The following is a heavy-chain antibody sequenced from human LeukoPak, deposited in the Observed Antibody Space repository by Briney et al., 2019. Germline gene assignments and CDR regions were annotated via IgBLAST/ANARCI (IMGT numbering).Heavy chain of an antibody. CDR2: ISSSSSYI. V-gene: IGHV3-21*01. Sequence: GGSLRLSCAASGFTFSNYAMNWVRQAPGKGLEWVSSISSSSSYIYYADSVKGRFTISRDNAKNSLYLQMNSLRAEDTAVYYCARVVGGDYYFDYWGQGTLVTVSS. D-gene: IGHD1-26*01. CDR1: GFTFSNYA. J-gene: IGHJ4*02. CDR3: ARVVGGDYYFDY.